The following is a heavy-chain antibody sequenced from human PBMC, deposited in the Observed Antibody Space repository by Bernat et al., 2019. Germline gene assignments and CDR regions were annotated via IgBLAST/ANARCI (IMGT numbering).Heavy chain of an antibody. CDR1: GFIFSSYG. D-gene: IGHD1-1*01. V-gene: IGHV3-23*01. CDR2: ISGSGGST. J-gene: IGHJ6*03. Sequence: EVQLLESGGGLVQPGGSLRLSCAASGFIFSSYGMSWVRQAPGKGLEWVSAISGSGGSTYYADSVKGRFTISRDNSKNTLYLQMNSLRAEDTAVYFCANRGAGTHYYYMDVWGKGTTVTVSS. CDR3: ANRGAGTHYYYMDV.